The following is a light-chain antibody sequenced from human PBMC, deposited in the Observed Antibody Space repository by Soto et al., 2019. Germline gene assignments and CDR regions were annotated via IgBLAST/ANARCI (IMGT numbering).Light chain of an antibody. CDR2: YVN. CDR3: QVWDSSSDHDV. Sequence: SYELTQPPSVSVAPGQTARITCGGNNIGSKSVHWYQQKQGQAPVLGIYYVNDRPSGIPERFSGANSGNTATLTISSVEAGDEADYYCQVWDSSSDHDVFGTGTKVTVL. J-gene: IGLJ1*01. V-gene: IGLV3-21*04. CDR1: NIGSKS.